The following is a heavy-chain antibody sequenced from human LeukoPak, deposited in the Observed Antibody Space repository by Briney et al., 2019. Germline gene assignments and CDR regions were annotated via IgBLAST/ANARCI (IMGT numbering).Heavy chain of an antibody. Sequence: GASVKVSCKASGYTFTSYDINWVRQATGQGLEWMGWMNPNSGNTGYAQKFQGRVTMTTDTSTSTAYMELRSLRSDDTAVYYCASGYGGNAQIRMGAFDIWGQGTMVTVSS. D-gene: IGHD4-23*01. J-gene: IGHJ3*02. CDR2: MNPNSGNT. CDR1: GYTFTSYD. CDR3: ASGYGGNAQIRMGAFDI. V-gene: IGHV1-8*02.